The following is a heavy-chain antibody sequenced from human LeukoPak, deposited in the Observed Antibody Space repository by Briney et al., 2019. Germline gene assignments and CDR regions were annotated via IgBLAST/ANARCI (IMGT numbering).Heavy chain of an antibody. J-gene: IGHJ4*02. D-gene: IGHD1-26*01. V-gene: IGHV3-23*01. CDR1: GFTFSTYG. Sequence: GGSLRLSCAASGFTFSTYGMAWVRQPPGRGLEWVSAISGNTGGIYYSDSVRGRFTTSRDNSKNTLYLQMSSLRVEDTAIYYCANLPIVGAADYWGQGTLVTVSS. CDR3: ANLPIVGAADY. CDR2: ISGNTGGI.